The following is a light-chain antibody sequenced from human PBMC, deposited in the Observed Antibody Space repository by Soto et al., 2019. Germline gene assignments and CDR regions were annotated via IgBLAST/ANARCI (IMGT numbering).Light chain of an antibody. Sequence: DIQMTQSPSTLSASVGDRVTITCRASQSINFWLAWYQQKPGKAPKLLIYDASNLESGVPSRFSGSGSGTEFTLTISSLQADDFATYFCKQYNTYWTFGQGTKV. V-gene: IGKV1-5*01. CDR1: QSINFW. CDR3: KQYNTYWT. CDR2: DAS. J-gene: IGKJ1*01.